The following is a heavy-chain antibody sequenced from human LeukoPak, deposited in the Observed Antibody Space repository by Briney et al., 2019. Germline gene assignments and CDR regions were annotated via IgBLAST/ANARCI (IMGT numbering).Heavy chain of an antibody. D-gene: IGHD2/OR15-2a*01. V-gene: IGHV3-74*01. J-gene: IGHJ4*02. CDR3: AGRNSSEDY. Sequence: PGGSLSLYCAAPGFTFSSYWMHWVRQAPGKGLVWVSRINSDGSSTSYADSVKGRFTISRDNAKNTLYLQMNSLRAEDTAVYYCAGRNSSEDYWGQGTLVTVSS. CDR2: INSDGSST. CDR1: GFTFSSYW.